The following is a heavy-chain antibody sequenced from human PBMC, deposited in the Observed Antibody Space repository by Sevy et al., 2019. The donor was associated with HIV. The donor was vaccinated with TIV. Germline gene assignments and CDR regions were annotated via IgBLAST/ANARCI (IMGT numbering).Heavy chain of an antibody. J-gene: IGHJ6*03. Sequence: GGSLRLSCAASGFTVSSNYMSWVRQAPGKGLEWVSVIYSGGSTYYADSVKGRFTISRDNSKNTLYLQRNSLRAEDTAVYYCARVRVSMITFGGAITGIYYYYYMDVWGKGTTVTVSS. CDR2: IYSGGST. D-gene: IGHD3-16*01. CDR3: ARVRVSMITFGGAITGIYYYYYMDV. V-gene: IGHV3-53*01. CDR1: GFTVSSNY.